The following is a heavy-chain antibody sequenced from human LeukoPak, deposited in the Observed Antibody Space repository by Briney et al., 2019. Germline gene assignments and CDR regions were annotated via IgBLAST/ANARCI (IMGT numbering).Heavy chain of an antibody. V-gene: IGHV1-3*01. D-gene: IGHD3-10*01. CDR3: PRDRFGEGVDS. J-gene: IGHJ4*02. Sequence: VASVKVSCKASGYTFTNYAMHWVRQAPGQRLEWMGWINAGNGNTKYSQKFQGRVTITRDTSASTAYMELSSLRSEDTAVYYCPRDRFGEGVDSWGQGTLVTVSS. CDR1: GYTFTNYA. CDR2: INAGNGNT.